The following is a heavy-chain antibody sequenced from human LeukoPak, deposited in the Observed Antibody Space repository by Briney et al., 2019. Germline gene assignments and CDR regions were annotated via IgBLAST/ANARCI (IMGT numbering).Heavy chain of an antibody. Sequence: PGGSLRLSCAASGFTLSNAWMSWVRQAPGKGLEWVANIKQDGSEKFYVDSMEGRFTISRDNAKNSLSLQMNSLRAEDTAVYYCARPSEASGSYFDSWGQGTLVTVSS. CDR1: GFTLSNAW. V-gene: IGHV3-7*01. CDR2: IKQDGSEK. CDR3: ARPSEASGSYFDS. J-gene: IGHJ4*02. D-gene: IGHD1-26*01.